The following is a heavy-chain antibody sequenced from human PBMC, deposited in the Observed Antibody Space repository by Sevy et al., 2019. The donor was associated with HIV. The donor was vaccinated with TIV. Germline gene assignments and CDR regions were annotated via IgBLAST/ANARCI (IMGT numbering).Heavy chain of an antibody. D-gene: IGHD5-12*01. CDR3: ARKGNGYNQYFFDY. J-gene: IGHJ4*02. V-gene: IGHV4-39*01. CDR2: IYAYSGRT. CDR1: GGSVSSSLYS. Sequence: SETLSLTCTVSGGSVSSSLYSWGWVRQSPGKGLEWIGSIYAYSGRTFYNPSVKSQVTISVDTPNNQFSLKLTSVTAADTAVYYCARKGNGYNQYFFDYWGQGTLVTVSS.